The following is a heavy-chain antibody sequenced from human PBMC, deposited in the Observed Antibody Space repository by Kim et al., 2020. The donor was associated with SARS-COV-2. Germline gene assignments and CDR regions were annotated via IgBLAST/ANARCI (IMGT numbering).Heavy chain of an antibody. V-gene: IGHV3-48*02. CDR3: ARVMVYCGGDCYQNYYYYGMDV. CDR1: GFTFSSYS. D-gene: IGHD2-21*01. CDR2: ISSSSSTI. Sequence: GGSLRLSCAASGFTFSSYSMNWVRQAPGKGLEWVSYISSSSSTIYYADSVKGRFTISRDNAKNSLYLQMNSLRDEDTAVYYCARVMVYCGGDCYQNYYYYGMDVWGQGTTVTVSS. J-gene: IGHJ6*02.